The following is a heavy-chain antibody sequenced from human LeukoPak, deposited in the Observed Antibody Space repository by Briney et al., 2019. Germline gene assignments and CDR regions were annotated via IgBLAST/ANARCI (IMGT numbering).Heavy chain of an antibody. CDR1: GFTFGSYA. CDR3: AKTTTGYSSGRYPGWPVDY. CDR2: IVGSGGST. D-gene: IGHD6-19*01. J-gene: IGHJ4*02. V-gene: IGHV3-23*01. Sequence: PGGSLRLSCAASGFTFGSYAMYWVRQAPGKGLEWVSGIVGSGGSTQFADSVKDRFTISRDNSKNTVYLQMSSLRAEDTAVYYCAKTTTGYSSGRYPGWPVDYWGQGTLVTVSS.